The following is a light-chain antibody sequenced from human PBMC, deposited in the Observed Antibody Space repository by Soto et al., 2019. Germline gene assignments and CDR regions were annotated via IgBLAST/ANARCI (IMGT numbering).Light chain of an antibody. J-gene: IGKJ3*01. Sequence: DIQMTQSPSSLSASVGDRVIITCRASQGISNYLAWYQQEPGKVPKLLIYAASTLQSGVPSRFSGSGSGTDFTLTISSLQPEDVAAYYCQRYDSAPFPFGPGTKVDIK. V-gene: IGKV1-27*01. CDR1: QGISNY. CDR3: QRYDSAPFP. CDR2: AAS.